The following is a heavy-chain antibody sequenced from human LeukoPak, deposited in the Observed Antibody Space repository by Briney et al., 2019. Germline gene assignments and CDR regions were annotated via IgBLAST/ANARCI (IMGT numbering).Heavy chain of an antibody. J-gene: IGHJ4*02. CDR2: ISGSGGST. D-gene: IGHD6-13*01. V-gene: IGHV3-23*01. CDR1: GFTFSSYA. CDR3: AKQREGTSWSPDY. Sequence: GGSLRLSCAASGFTFSSYAMSWVRQAPGKGLEWVSAISGSGGSTYYADSVKGRFTISRDNSRNALYLQMNDLRVEDTAIYYCAKQREGTSWSPDYWGRGTLVTVSS.